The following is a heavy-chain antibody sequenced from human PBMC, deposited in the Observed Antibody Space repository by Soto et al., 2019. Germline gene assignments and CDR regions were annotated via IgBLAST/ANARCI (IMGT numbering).Heavy chain of an antibody. CDR3: AKDFGAKGLGATMHY. Sequence: EAQLVESGGGLVQPGGSLRLSCAASGFTFSDYAMSWVRQAPGKGLEWVSGISDSGGNTNYADSVKGQFTISRDNSKNTLYLQVNSLRVDDTAVYYCAKDFGAKGLGATMHYWGQGTLVTVSS. CDR2: ISDSGGNT. D-gene: IGHD1-26*01. J-gene: IGHJ4*02. V-gene: IGHV3-23*04. CDR1: GFTFSDYA.